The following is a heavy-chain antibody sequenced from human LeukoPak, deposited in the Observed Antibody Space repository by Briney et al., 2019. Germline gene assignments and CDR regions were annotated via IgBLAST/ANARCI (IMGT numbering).Heavy chain of an antibody. CDR2: INPNSCGT. J-gene: IGHJ6*04. CDR3: ASDCSSTSCPGMDV. V-gene: IGHV1-2*02. CDR1: GYTFTGYY. D-gene: IGHD2-2*01. Sequence: ASVKVSCKASGYTFTGYYMHWVRQAPGQGLEWVGWINPNSCGTNYAQKFQGRVTMTRDTSISTAYMELSRLRSDDTAVYYCASDCSSTSCPGMDVWGKGTTVTVSS.